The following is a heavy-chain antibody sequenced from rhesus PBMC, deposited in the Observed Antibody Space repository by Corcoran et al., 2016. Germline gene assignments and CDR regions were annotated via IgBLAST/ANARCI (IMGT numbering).Heavy chain of an antibody. CDR1: GYSFTSSW. CDR3: AKSVYNIWTGYYTDWYFDL. CDR2: IYLRYSDT. D-gene: IGHD3-3*01. J-gene: IGHJ2*01. Sequence: EVQLVQSGAEVKRPGESLRISCKTSGYSFTSSWISWVCQMPGKGLEWIWSIYLRYSDTRYIPALPGQCIISADKSISTTYLQWSSLKASDTATYYCAKSVYNIWTGYYTDWYFDLWGPGTPITISA. V-gene: IGHV5S1*01.